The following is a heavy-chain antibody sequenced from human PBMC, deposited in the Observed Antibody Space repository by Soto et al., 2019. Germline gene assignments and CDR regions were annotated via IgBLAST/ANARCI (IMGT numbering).Heavy chain of an antibody. V-gene: IGHV1-46*03. CDR2: INPSGGST. D-gene: IGHD3-10*01. CDR1: GYTFTSYY. J-gene: IGHJ6*03. Sequence: ASVKVSCKASGYTFTSYYMHWVRQAPGQGLEWMGIINPSGGSTSYAQKFQGRVTMTRDTSTSTVYMELSSLRSEDTAVYYCARVGGYYYGSGSYYRSYYYYYRDVWGKGTTVTVSS. CDR3: ARVGGYYYGSGSYYRSYYYYYRDV.